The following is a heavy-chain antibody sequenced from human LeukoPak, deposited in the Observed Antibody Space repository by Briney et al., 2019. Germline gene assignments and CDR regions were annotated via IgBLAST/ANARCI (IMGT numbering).Heavy chain of an antibody. CDR2: INPNMGGT. Sequence: ASVKVSCKASGYTSTDYNIHWVRQAPRQGLEWMGQINPNMGGTNHAQKFQGRVTMTRDTSISTAYMELSRLRFDDTAVVYCARDYSRGHSYGADYWGQGTLVTASS. J-gene: IGHJ4*02. CDR3: ARDYSRGHSYGADY. CDR1: GYTSTDYN. V-gene: IGHV1-2*06. D-gene: IGHD5-18*01.